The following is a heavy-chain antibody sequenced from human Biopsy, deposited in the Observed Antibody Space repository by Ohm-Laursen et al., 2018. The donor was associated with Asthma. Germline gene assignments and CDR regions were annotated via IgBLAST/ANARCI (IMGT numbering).Heavy chain of an antibody. J-gene: IGHJ4*02. V-gene: IGHV3-30-3*01. D-gene: IGHD3-16*02. CDR3: ARDLHPTNHLGELSEGFDY. CDR1: GFTFSSYA. CDR2: ISYDGSNK. Sequence: SLRLSCAASGFTFSSYAMHWVRQAPGKGLEWVAVISYDGSNKYYADSVKGRFTISRDNSKNTLYLQMNSLRAQDTAVYYCARDLHPTNHLGELSEGFDYWGQGTLVTVSS.